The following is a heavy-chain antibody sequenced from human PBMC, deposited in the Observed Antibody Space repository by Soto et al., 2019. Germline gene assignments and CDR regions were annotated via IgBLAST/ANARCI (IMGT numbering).Heavy chain of an antibody. Sequence: ASVEVSCKTSCYTFSNYGMTWVRQAPGQPLEWLGWISLYSDGTNYAQKFQGRVSMTTDTSTTTAYMELRSLRSHDTAVYYCARVVPGAEAWFGPWGQGTLVTVSS. CDR3: ARVVPGAEAWFGP. V-gene: IGHV1-18*01. D-gene: IGHD2-2*01. CDR1: CYTFSNYG. CDR2: ISLYSDGT. J-gene: IGHJ5*02.